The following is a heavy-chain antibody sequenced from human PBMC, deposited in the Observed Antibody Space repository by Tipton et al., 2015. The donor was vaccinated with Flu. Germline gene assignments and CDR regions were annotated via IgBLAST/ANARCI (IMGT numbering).Heavy chain of an antibody. J-gene: IGHJ5*02. CDR3: ARRDYSNYVSDPKSWFDP. CDR2: IYYSGST. Sequence: TLPLTCTVSGGSISSGPYYWSWVRQHPGKGLEWIGYIYYSGSTYYNPSLKSRLTISLDTSKNQFSLKLSSVTAADTAVYYCARRDYSNYVSDPKSWFDPWGQGTLVAVSS. V-gene: IGHV4-31*03. CDR1: GGSISSGPYY. D-gene: IGHD4-11*01.